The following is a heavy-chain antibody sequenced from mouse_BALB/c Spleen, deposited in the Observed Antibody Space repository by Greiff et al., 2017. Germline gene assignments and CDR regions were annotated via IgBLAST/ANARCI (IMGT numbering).Heavy chain of an antibody. CDR1: GYTFTDYN. CDR3: AREVYDYDDYAMDY. Sequence: VQLKQSGPELVKPGASVKISCKASGYTFTDYNMHWVKQSHGKSLEWIGYIYPYNGGTGYNQKFKSKATLTVDNSSSTAYMELRSLTSEDSAVYYCAREVYDYDDYAMDYWGQGTSVTVSS. V-gene: IGHV1S29*02. J-gene: IGHJ4*01. D-gene: IGHD2-4*01. CDR2: IYPYNGGT.